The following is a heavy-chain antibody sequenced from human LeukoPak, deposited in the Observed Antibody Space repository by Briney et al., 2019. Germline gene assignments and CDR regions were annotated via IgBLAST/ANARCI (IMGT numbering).Heavy chain of an antibody. J-gene: IGHJ6*03. Sequence: GGSLRLSCAASGFTARSNYMNWVRQAPGKGLEWVSYISSSGSTTYYADSMKGRFTISRDNAKNSLYLQMNSLRAEDTAVYYCARSPAGANYYLDVWGKGTTVTISS. V-gene: IGHV3-48*03. D-gene: IGHD1-14*01. CDR3: ARSPAGANYYLDV. CDR2: ISSSGSTT. CDR1: GFTARSNY.